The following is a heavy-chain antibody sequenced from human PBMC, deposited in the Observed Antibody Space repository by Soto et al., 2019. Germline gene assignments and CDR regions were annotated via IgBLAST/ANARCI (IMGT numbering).Heavy chain of an antibody. CDR3: ARAVAVPAAFDY. V-gene: IGHV1-3*05. J-gene: IGHJ4*02. CDR1: GYTFTGYA. CDR2: LNAGNGNT. Sequence: QVQLVQSGAEEKKPGASVKVSCKASGYTFTGYAMHWVRQAPGQRLEWMGWLNAGNGNTKYSQKFQGRVTITRDTSASTAYMEPSSLRAEDTAVYYCARAVAVPAAFDYWGQGTLVTVSS. D-gene: IGHD6-19*01.